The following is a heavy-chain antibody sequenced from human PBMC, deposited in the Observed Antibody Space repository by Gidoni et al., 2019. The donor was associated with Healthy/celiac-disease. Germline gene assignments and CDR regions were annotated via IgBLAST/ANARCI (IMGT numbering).Heavy chain of an antibody. CDR2: ISGSGGST. V-gene: IGHV3-23*01. Sequence: SYAMSWVRQDPGKGLEWVSAISGSGGSTYYADSVKGRFTISRDNSKNTLYLQMNSLRAEDTAVYYCAKDGAGTSLYFDYWGQGTLVTVSS. CDR3: AKDGAGTSLYFDY. J-gene: IGHJ4*02. D-gene: IGHD1-1*01. CDR1: SYA.